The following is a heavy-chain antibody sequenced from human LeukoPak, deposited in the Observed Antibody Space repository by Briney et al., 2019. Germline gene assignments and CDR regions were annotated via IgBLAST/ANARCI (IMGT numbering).Heavy chain of an antibody. J-gene: IGHJ5*02. CDR3: ARGPWGYYGSGSYSSYWFDP. V-gene: IGHV4-59*01. CDR1: DGSISSYY. D-gene: IGHD3-10*01. Sequence: PSETLSLACTVSDGSISSYYWCWIRQPPGKGLEWIGYIYYSGSTNYNPSLKSRVTISVDTSKNQFSLKLSSVTAADTAVYYCARGPWGYYGSGSYSSYWFDPWGQGTLVTVSS. CDR2: IYYSGST.